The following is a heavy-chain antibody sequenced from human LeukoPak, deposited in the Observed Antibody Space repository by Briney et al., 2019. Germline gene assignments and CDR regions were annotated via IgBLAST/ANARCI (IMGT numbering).Heavy chain of an antibody. Sequence: AGGSLRLSCAASGFTVSTNYMSWVRQAPGKGLEWVSLIYSGGGTYYADSVKGRFTISRDNSRNTLSLQMNSLRVDDTAVYYSARGFRSVTTWGYFDYWGQGALVTVS. D-gene: IGHD4-17*01. CDR2: IYSGGGT. CDR3: ARGFRSVTTWGYFDY. CDR1: GFTVSTNY. V-gene: IGHV3-66*01. J-gene: IGHJ4*02.